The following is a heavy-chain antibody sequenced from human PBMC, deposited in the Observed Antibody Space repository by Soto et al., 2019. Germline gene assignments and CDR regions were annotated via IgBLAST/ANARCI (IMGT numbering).Heavy chain of an antibody. CDR3: ARVSGSYYYGMGV. Sequence: PSETLSLTCAVSGGSISSSNWWSWVRQPPGTGLEWIGEIYHSGSTNYNPSLKSRVTISVDRSKNQFSLKLSSVTAADTAVYYCARVSGSYYYGMGVWGQGITVTVSS. D-gene: IGHD1-26*01. J-gene: IGHJ6*02. CDR1: GGSISSSNW. V-gene: IGHV4-4*02. CDR2: IYHSGST.